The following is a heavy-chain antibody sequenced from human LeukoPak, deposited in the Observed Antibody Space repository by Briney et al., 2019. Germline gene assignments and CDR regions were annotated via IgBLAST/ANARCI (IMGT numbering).Heavy chain of an antibody. Sequence: PGGSLRLSCVGSGFTFSSYAMSWVRQAPGKGLEWVSGISGSGGSTYYADSVKGRFTISRDNSKNTLYLQMNSLRAEDTAVYYCARDGAAAGTSYYGMDVWGQGTTVTVSS. J-gene: IGHJ6*02. CDR3: ARDGAAAGTSYYGMDV. CDR1: GFTFSSYA. V-gene: IGHV3-23*01. D-gene: IGHD6-13*01. CDR2: ISGSGGST.